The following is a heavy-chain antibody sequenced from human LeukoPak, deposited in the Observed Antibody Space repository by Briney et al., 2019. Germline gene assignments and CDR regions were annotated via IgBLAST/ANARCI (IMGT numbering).Heavy chain of an antibody. D-gene: IGHD3-3*01. J-gene: IGHJ4*02. CDR1: GFTFTTYS. Sequence: GGSLRLSCAASGFTFTTYSMNWVRQAPGKGVEWVSYISPSSSTIYYADSVKGRFTISRDNAKNSLYLQMNSLRADDTAVYYCARGGDFYWGQGTLVTVSS. CDR3: ARGGDFY. V-gene: IGHV3-48*01. CDR2: ISPSSSTI.